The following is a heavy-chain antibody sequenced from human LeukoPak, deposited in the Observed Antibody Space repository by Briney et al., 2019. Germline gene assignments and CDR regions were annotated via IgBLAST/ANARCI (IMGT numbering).Heavy chain of an antibody. D-gene: IGHD3-22*01. CDR3: ARQNYDSSGYNSGWFDP. J-gene: IGHJ5*02. V-gene: IGHV4-34*01. Sequence: SETLSLTCAVYGGSFSGYYWSWIRQPPGKGLEWIGEINHSGSTNYNPSLKSRVTISVDTSKNQFSLKLSSVTAADTAVYYCARQNYDSSGYNSGWFDPWGQGTLVTVSS. CDR2: INHSGST. CDR1: GGSFSGYY.